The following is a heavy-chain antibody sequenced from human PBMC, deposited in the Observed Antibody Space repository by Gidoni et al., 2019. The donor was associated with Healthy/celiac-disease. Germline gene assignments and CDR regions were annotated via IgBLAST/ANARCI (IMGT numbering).Heavy chain of an antibody. V-gene: IGHV1-69*06. CDR2: VITSFGTA. CDR1: GGTSSSYA. D-gene: IGHD3-10*01. CDR3: ARDFRSDYYGSGSYYNSLDY. J-gene: IGHJ4*02. Sequence: QVQLVQSGAEVKKPGAAVTVSCKASGGTSSSYAISGVRQAPGQGLEGRGGVITSFGTANYAPKFQGTVTIPADKSTSTAYMELSILRSEDTAVYYCARDFRSDYYGSGSYYNSLDYWGQGTLVTVSS.